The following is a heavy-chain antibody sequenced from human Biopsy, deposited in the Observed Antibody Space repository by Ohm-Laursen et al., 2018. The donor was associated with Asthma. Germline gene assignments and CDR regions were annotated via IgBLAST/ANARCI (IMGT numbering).Heavy chain of an antibody. V-gene: IGHV4-39*02. Sequence: SDTLSLTCIVSGDAMSTSGSYWGWIRQSPGKGLEWIGGIYYSGRTYYNPSLERQVTISPDTSKNHFSLKVTSVTAADTAVYYCARAVSSSSYWYFDLWGRGDLVTVSS. CDR1: GDAMSTSGSY. J-gene: IGHJ2*01. CDR3: ARAVSSSSYWYFDL. CDR2: IYYSGRT. D-gene: IGHD6-6*01.